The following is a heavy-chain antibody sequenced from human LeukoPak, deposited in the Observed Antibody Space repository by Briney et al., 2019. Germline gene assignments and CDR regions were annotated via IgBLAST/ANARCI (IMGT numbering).Heavy chain of an antibody. CDR2: IRQDGSQK. Sequence: PGGSLRLSCVVSGFTFSKYWMSWVRQAPGKGLEWVANIRQDGSQKYYVDSVKGRFTISRDNAKNSLYLQMNSLRAEDTAVYYCARGGSGYDFDSWGQGTLVTVSS. J-gene: IGHJ4*02. CDR1: GFTFSKYW. CDR3: ARGGSGYDFDS. D-gene: IGHD5-12*01. V-gene: IGHV3-7*01.